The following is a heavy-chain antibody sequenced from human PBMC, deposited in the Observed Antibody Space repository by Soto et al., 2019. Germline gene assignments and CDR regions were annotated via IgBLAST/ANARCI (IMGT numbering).Heavy chain of an antibody. CDR3: ARGWVD. J-gene: IGHJ4*02. Sequence: SETLSLTCTVSGGSISSGGYYWSWIRQPPGKGLECIGEIDYSGSTNYNPSLKSRVTISVDTSKSQFSLKLTSVTAADTAVYYCARGWVDWGQGTLVTVS. D-gene: IGHD3-16*01. CDR1: GGSISSGGYY. CDR2: IDYSGST. V-gene: IGHV4-39*07.